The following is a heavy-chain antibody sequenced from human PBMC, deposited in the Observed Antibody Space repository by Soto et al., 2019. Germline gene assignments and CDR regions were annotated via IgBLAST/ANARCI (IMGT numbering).Heavy chain of an antibody. CDR3: ARDLQMATIRGGDY. CDR2: ITSSSSSSYI. J-gene: IGHJ4*02. D-gene: IGHD5-12*01. V-gene: IGHV3-21*01. CDR1: GFTFSTYT. Sequence: EVQLVESGGRLVEPGGSLRLSCAAFGFTFSTYTMNWVRQAPGKGLEWVSSITSSSSSSYIYYADSVKGRFTISRDNAKNSLYLQMNSLRAEDTAVYYCARDLQMATIRGGDYWGQGTLVTVSS.